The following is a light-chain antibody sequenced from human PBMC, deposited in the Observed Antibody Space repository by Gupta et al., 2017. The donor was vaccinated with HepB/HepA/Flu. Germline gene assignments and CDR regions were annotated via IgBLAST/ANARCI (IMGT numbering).Light chain of an antibody. CDR3: CSYAGSNALV. J-gene: IGLJ2*01. Sequence: QSALTQPRSVSGSPGQSVTISCTGTSSDVGGYNYAAWYQQHPGQAHNLMIYEVSRRPAGVPDRFSGSKAGNTASLTISGLQAEDEADYYCCSYAGSNALVFGGGTKLTVL. V-gene: IGLV2-11*01. CDR1: SSDVGGYNY. CDR2: EVS.